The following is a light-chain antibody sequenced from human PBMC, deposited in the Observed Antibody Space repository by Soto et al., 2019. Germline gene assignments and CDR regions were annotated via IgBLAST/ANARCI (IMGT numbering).Light chain of an antibody. Sequence: EIVLTQSPATLSLSPGERATLSCRASQSVSSYLAWYQQKPGQAPRLLIYDESTRATGIPARFSGSGSGTDFTLTISSLEPEDFSVYYCQQRSNWPGGTFGQGTKLEIK. CDR1: QSVSSY. J-gene: IGKJ2*02. V-gene: IGKV3-11*01. CDR2: DES. CDR3: QQRSNWPGGT.